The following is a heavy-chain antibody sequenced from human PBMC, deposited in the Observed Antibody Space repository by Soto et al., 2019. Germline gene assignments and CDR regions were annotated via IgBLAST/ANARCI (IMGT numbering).Heavy chain of an antibody. V-gene: IGHV3-30*18. CDR1: GYTFSRHG. D-gene: IGHD3-16*01. Sequence: QVQLVESGGGVVQPGRSLRLSCAASGYTFSRHGMHWVRQAPGKGLEWVAVISYDGSKKYYEDSVKGRFTISRDNSKNTLYLQVNSLRAEDTAVYDCAKDRVESGLGEVDYWGQGTLVTVSS. J-gene: IGHJ4*02. CDR2: ISYDGSKK. CDR3: AKDRVESGLGEVDY.